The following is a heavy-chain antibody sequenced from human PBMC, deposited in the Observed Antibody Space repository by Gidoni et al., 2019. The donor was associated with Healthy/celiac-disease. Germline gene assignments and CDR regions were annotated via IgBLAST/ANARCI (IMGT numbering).Heavy chain of an antibody. J-gene: IGHJ4*02. D-gene: IGHD3-16*01. CDR1: GFTFDDYS. CDR2: ISWNSGSI. CDR3: AKDMGVMITFGGVMDY. V-gene: IGHV3-9*01. Sequence: EVQLVESGGGLVQPGRSLRLSCAASGFTFDDYSMHWVRQAPGKGLEWVSGISWNSGSIGDADSVKGRFTISRDNAKNSLYLQMNSLRAEDTALYYCAKDMGVMITFGGVMDYWGQGTLVTVSS.